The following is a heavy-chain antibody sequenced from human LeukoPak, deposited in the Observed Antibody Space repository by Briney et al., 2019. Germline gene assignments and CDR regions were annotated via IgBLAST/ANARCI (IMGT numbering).Heavy chain of an antibody. CDR1: GFSITSYY. CDR2: IHYSGST. D-gene: IGHD3-22*01. J-gene: IGHJ4*02. CDR3: ARPGYYYDSSGYHYRDY. V-gene: IGHV4-59*08. Sequence: SETXXLTCTVSGFSITSYYWGWIRQPPGKGVEWIGLIHYSGSTTYNTSLKRRVTISVETYKNQLSLKRKYMNAAAKTVYYCARPGYYYDSSGYHYRDYWGQGTLVTVSS.